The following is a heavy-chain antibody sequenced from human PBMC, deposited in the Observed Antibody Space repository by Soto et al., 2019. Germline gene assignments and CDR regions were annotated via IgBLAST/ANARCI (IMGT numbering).Heavy chain of an antibody. CDR3: VHSRCGGDCLRSSSSHYYYGMDV. CDR1: GFSLNTGGLG. CDR2: IYWYGDK. J-gene: IGHJ6*02. V-gene: IGHV2-5*01. Sequence: QITLKESGPTLVKPTQTLTLTCTFSGFSLNTGGLGVGCIRQPPGKALEWLSLIYWYGDKRYSPSLQSRLSITQAHSHNQAVLTMTNMDPVDTATYYCVHSRCGGDCLRSSSSHYYYGMDVWGQGNTVTVSS. D-gene: IGHD2-21*02.